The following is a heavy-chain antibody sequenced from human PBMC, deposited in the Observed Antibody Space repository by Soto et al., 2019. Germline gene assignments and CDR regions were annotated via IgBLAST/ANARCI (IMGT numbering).Heavy chain of an antibody. Sequence: QVQMVESGGGVVQPGGSLRLSCAGSESIFRAYGMHWVRQAPGKGLEWVAVIRFDGSNIHYAVYVMGRFTISRDNSNNMLYLEMNNLRVEDMAVYYCARDGVDVTTFWVFLDYWGQGSMVTVSA. CDR3: ARDGVDVTTFWVFLDY. D-gene: IGHD3-10*02. CDR1: ESIFRAYG. J-gene: IGHJ4*02. V-gene: IGHV3-33*01. CDR2: IRFDGSNI.